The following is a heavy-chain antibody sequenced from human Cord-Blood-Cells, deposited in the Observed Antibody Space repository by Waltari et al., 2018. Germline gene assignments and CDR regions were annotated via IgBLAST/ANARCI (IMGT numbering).Heavy chain of an antibody. D-gene: IGHD3-22*01. CDR3: ARGGYYDSSGYYDY. Sequence: QVQLQESGPGLVKPSETLSLTCAVSGYFISRGYYWGWIRQPPGKGLEWIGSIYHSGSTYYNPSLKSRVTISVDTSKNQFSLKLSSVTAADTAVYYCARGGYYDSSGYYDYWGQGTLVTVSS. V-gene: IGHV4-38-2*01. CDR2: IYHSGST. CDR1: GYFISRGYY. J-gene: IGHJ4*02.